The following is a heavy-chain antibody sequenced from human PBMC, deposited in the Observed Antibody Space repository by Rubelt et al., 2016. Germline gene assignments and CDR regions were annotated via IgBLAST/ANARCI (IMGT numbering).Heavy chain of an antibody. V-gene: IGHV3-23*01. Sequence: EVQLLESGGGLVQPGGSLRLSCAASGFTFSSYAMSWVRQAPGKGLEWVSGISGSGGSTYYADSVKGRFTISSDNSKNTLHLQLNTLRAEDTAVYYCAKARDGTGYRPGDAFDIWGQGTMVTVSS. CDR3: AKARDGTGYRPGDAFDI. D-gene: IGHD5-24*01. CDR2: ISGSGGST. CDR1: GFTFSSYA. J-gene: IGHJ3*02.